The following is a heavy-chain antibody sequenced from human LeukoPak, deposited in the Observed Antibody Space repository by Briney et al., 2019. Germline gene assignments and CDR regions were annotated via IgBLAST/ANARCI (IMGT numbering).Heavy chain of an antibody. V-gene: IGHV3-7*01. CDR2: IKKDGSQK. Sequence: GGSLRLSCAASGFDFSNYWMSWVRQAPGKGLEWVANIKKDGSQKNYVDSVKGRVSISRDNARNSLYLQMNSLRAEDTAVYYCARDTGFCSGGNCYTVLDYWGQGALVTVSS. CDR1: GFDFSNYW. J-gene: IGHJ4*02. CDR3: ARDTGFCSGGNCYTVLDY. D-gene: IGHD2-15*01.